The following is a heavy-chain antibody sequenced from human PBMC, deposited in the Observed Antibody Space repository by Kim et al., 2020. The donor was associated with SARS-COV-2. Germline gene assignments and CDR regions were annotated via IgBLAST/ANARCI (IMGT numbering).Heavy chain of an antibody. J-gene: IGHJ5*02. CDR2: ISATGAHK. CDR1: GFTFSTYA. V-gene: IGHV3-23*01. CDR3: GKDRSTMIVVVLT. D-gene: IGHD3-22*01. Sequence: GGSLRLSCAASGFTFSTYAMTWVRQAPGKGREWVSAISATGAHKYYPDSVKGRFTISRDNYKNTLYLHINRLRAEDTAVYYCGKDRSTMIVVVLTWGQGTGVTVSS.